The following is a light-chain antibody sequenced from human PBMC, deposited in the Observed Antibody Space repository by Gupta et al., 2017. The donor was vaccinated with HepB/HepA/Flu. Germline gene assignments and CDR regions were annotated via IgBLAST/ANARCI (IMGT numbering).Light chain of an antibody. CDR3: HQYYSTPWT. CDR1: QSLLYSSKSKNY. CDR2: WAS. V-gene: IGKV4-1*01. J-gene: IGKJ1*01. Sequence: DIVITQSPDSLTVPLGERATINCKSSQSLLYSSKSKNYLAWYQQKSGQPPKLLIYWASTRESGVPDRFSGSGSGTDFTLTISSLQAEDAALYFCHQYYSTPWTFGRGTKVEIK.